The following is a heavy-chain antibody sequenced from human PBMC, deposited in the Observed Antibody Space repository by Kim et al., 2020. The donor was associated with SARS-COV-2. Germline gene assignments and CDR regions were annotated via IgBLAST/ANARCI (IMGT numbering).Heavy chain of an antibody. D-gene: IGHD6-13*01. V-gene: IGHV4-34*01. Sequence: NSHTSRKSRVTIAVDTSKNQFSLKLSSVTAADTAVYYCARGLRIAAAGNSWGQGTLVTVSS. J-gene: IGHJ4*02. CDR3: ARGLRIAAAGNS.